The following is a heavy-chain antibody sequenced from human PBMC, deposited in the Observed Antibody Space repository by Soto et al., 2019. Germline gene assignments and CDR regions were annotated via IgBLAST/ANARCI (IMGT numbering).Heavy chain of an antibody. Sequence: GGSLRLSCAASGFTFSSYGMHWVRQAPGRGLEWVAVISYDGSNQYYADSVKGRFTISRDNAKNSLYLQMNSLRAEDTAVYYCARAPTGTTFDYSGMAVWGQGTTVTVSS. CDR1: GFTFSSYG. J-gene: IGHJ6*02. V-gene: IGHV3-30*03. D-gene: IGHD1-7*01. CDR3: ARAPTGTTFDYSGMAV. CDR2: ISYDGSNQ.